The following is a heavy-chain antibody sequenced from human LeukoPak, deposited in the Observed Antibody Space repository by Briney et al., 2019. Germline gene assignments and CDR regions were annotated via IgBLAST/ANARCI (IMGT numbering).Heavy chain of an antibody. CDR1: GFTVITND. CDR3: ARGVEPLAANTLAY. CDR2: LYSDGNT. V-gene: IGHV3-53*01. Sequence: GGSLRLSCAASGFTVITNDMTWFRQPPGKGLEWVPVLYSDGNTKYADSVQGRFTISRDNSKNTLYLEMNSLSPDDTAVYYCARGVEPLAANTLAYWGQGTLVTVSS. J-gene: IGHJ4*02. D-gene: IGHD1-14*01.